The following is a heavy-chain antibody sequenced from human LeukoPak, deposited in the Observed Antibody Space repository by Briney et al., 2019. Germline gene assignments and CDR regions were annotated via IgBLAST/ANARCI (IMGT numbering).Heavy chain of an antibody. CDR1: GFTFSSYG. V-gene: IGHV3-30*02. CDR2: IRYDGSNK. J-gene: IGHJ4*02. D-gene: IGHD4-17*01. Sequence: PGGSLRLPHAASGFTFSSYGIHWVRQAPGKGLEWVAFIRYDGSNKYYADSVKGRFTISRDNSKNTLYLQMNSLRAEDTAVYYFAKSPDDYGVLYCDFWGQGTLVTVSS. CDR3: AKSPDDYGVLYCDF.